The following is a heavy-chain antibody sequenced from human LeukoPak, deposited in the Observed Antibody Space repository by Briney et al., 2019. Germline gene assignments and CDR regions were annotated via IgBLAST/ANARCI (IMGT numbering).Heavy chain of an antibody. CDR2: IYHSGST. Sequence: SETLSLTCTVSGGSISSSSWSWIRQPPGKGLEWIGYIYHSGSTYYNPSLKSRVTISVDRSKNQFSLKLSSVTAADTAVYYCARGQTTVTNWGQGTLVTVSS. CDR1: GGSISSSS. D-gene: IGHD4-17*01. J-gene: IGHJ4*02. CDR3: ARGQTTVTN. V-gene: IGHV4-30-2*01.